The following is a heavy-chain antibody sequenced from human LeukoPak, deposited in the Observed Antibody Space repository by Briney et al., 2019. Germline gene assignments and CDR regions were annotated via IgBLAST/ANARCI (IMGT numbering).Heavy chain of an antibody. CDR2: MNPNSGNT. J-gene: IGHJ6*02. CDR1: GYTFTSYD. CDR3: ARGGEGFDYYDSSSYYYGMDV. Sequence: GASVKVSCKASGYTFTSYDINWVRQATGQGLEWMGWMNPNSGNTGYAQKFQGRVTMTRNTSISTAYMELSSLRSEDTAVYYCARGGEGFDYYDSSSYYYGMDVWGQGTTVTVSS. D-gene: IGHD3-22*01. V-gene: IGHV1-8*01.